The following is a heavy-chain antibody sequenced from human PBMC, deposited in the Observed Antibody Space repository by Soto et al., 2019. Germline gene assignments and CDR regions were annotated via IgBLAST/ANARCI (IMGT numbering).Heavy chain of an antibody. Sequence: GASVKVSCKASGYTFTDNYMHWVRQAPGQGHEWVGWINPNSGDTNYAQNFQGRVTMTRDTSISTAYMELSRLKSDDTAVYYCARAEYTFDAFDIWGQGTMVTVSS. J-gene: IGHJ3*02. CDR1: GYTFTDNY. V-gene: IGHV1-2*02. CDR2: INPNSGDT. D-gene: IGHD5-18*01. CDR3: ARAEYTFDAFDI.